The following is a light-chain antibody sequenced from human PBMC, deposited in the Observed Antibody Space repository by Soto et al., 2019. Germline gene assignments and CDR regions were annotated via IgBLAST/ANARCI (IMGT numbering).Light chain of an antibody. V-gene: IGKV1-39*01. J-gene: IGKJ3*01. CDR2: GAS. Sequence: DIQMTQSPSSLSASVGDRVTITCRASHNINNYLNWFQQKPGKAPNLLIYGASSLESGVPSRFSGSGSGTVFTLTISNLQPEDFATYYCQQSHSREPSTFGPGTKVAVK. CDR1: HNINNY. CDR3: QQSHSREPST.